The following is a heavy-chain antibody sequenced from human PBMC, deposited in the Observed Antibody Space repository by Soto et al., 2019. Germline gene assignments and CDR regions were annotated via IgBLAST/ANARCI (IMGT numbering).Heavy chain of an antibody. CDR3: ARQYYDFCSGYGSGWFDP. D-gene: IGHD3-3*01. V-gene: IGHV4-30-4*01. CDR1: GGSISSGDYY. Sequence: SETLSLTCTVSGGSISSGDYYWSWIRQPPGKGLEWIGYIYYSGSTYYNPSLKSRVTISVDTSKNQFSLKLSSVTAADTAVYYCARQYYDFCSGYGSGWFDPWGQGTLVTVSS. J-gene: IGHJ5*02. CDR2: IYYSGST.